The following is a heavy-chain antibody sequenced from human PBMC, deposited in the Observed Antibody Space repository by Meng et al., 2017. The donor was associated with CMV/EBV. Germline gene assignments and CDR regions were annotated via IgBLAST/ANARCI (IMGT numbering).Heavy chain of an antibody. J-gene: IGHJ1*01. V-gene: IGHV3-21*01. CDR2: ISSSSSYI. Sequence: EVEVVEAGGGLGKPGGPLSLFCAASGFNFSSYRMNWVRQAPGKGLEWVSSISSSSSYIYYADSVKGRFTISRDNAKNSLYLQMNSLRAEDTAVYYCARGEQLAEYFQHWGQGTLVTVSS. CDR3: ARGEQLAEYFQH. D-gene: IGHD6-13*01. CDR1: GFNFSSYR.